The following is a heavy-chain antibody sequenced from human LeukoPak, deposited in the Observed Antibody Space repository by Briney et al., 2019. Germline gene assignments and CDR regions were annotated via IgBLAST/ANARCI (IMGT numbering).Heavy chain of an antibody. J-gene: IGHJ4*02. CDR3: VKERDEYSSSSSDY. D-gene: IGHD6-6*01. CDR1: GFTFSSYA. CDR2: ISGSGGST. V-gene: IGHV3-23*01. Sequence: EGSLRLSCAASGFTFSSYAMSWVRQAPGKGLEWVSAISGSGGSTYYADSVKGRFTISRDNSKNTLYLQMNSLRAEDTAVYYCVKERDEYSSSSSDYWGQGTLVTVSS.